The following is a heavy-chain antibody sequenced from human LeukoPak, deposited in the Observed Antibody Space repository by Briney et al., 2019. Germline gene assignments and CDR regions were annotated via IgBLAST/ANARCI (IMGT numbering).Heavy chain of an antibody. J-gene: IGHJ6*01. CDR1: GFTLSTYA. V-gene: IGHV3-23*01. Sequence: GGSLRLSCGVSGFTLSTYAMSWLGQVPGKGWEGVEVIRGSDENRYYEACVKGRFTISRDHPNNMLYLQMNSLRPEDTAVYYCAKWKYSHAVIDYY. D-gene: IGHD3-10*01. CDR3: AKWKYSHAVIDYY. CDR2: IRGSDENR.